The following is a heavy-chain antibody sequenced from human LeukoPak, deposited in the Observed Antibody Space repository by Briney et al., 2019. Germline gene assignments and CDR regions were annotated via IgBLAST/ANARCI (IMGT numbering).Heavy chain of an antibody. Sequence: SQTLSLTCTVSGGSISSGGYYWSWIRQHPGKGLEWIGYIYYSGSTYYNPSLKSRVTISVDTSKNQFSLKLSSVTAADTAVYYCARAHIYGDYYYYYGMDVWGQGTTVTVSS. J-gene: IGHJ6*02. CDR1: GGSISSGGYY. V-gene: IGHV4-31*03. CDR2: IYYSGST. CDR3: ARAHIYGDYYYYYGMDV. D-gene: IGHD4-17*01.